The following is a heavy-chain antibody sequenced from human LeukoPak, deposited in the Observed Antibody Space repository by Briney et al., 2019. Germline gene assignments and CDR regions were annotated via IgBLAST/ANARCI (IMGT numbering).Heavy chain of an antibody. CDR3: ARNRDSSGYWIMDVHFDH. CDR2: ISYDGSNK. Sequence: GSLRLSCAASGFTFSSYAMHWVRQAPGKGLEWVAVISYDGSNKYYADSVKGRFTISRDNSKNTLYLQMNSLRAEDTAVYYCARNRDSSGYWIMDVHFDHWGQGTLVTVSS. J-gene: IGHJ4*02. CDR1: GFTFSSYA. D-gene: IGHD3-22*01. V-gene: IGHV3-30-3*01.